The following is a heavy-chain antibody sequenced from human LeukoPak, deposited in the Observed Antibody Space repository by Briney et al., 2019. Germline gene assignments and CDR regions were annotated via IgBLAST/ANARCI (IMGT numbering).Heavy chain of an antibody. D-gene: IGHD5-24*01. CDR2: ISTGGTT. V-gene: IGHV4-4*07. CDR3: ARESSPSRAHDY. CDR1: GGSISSYY. Sequence: SETLSLTCAVSGGSISSYYWSWIRQPAGKGLQWIGRISTGGTTNYNPSLTSRITISVDTSKNQFSLNLTSVTAADTAVYYCARESSPSRAHDYWGQGTLVTVSS. J-gene: IGHJ4*02.